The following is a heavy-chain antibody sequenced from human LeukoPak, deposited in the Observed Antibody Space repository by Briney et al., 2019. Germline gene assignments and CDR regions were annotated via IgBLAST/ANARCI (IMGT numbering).Heavy chain of an antibody. CDR1: GFTLSRYW. D-gene: IGHD2-8*01. Sequence: QAGGSLRLSCAASGFTLSRYWMGWARQAPGKGLEWVATIKEDGCEKYYVSSVKGRFTISRYNAKNSLFLQMNSLRAEDTAVYYCAVHNGDYWGQGTLVTVST. CDR2: IKEDGCEK. J-gene: IGHJ4*02. V-gene: IGHV3-7*05. CDR3: AVHNGDY.